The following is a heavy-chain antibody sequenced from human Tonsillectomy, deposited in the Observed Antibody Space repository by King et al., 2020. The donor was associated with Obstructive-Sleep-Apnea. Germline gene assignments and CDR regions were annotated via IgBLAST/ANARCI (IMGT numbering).Heavy chain of an antibody. D-gene: IGHD3-9*01. CDR2: INPSGGST. V-gene: IGHV1-46*01. CDR1: GYDFTSYY. Sequence: QLVQSGAEVKKPGASVKVSCKASGYDFTSYYMHWVRQAPGQGLEWMGMINPSGGSTSYAQNFQGRVTMTRDTSTSTVYMELSSLRSEDTAVYYCARDRSYDILTGYYESWFDPWGQGTLVTVSS. CDR3: ARDRSYDILTGYYESWFDP. J-gene: IGHJ5*02.